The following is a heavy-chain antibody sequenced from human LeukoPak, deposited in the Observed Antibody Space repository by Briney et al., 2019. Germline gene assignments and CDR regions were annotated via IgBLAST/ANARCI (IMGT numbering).Heavy chain of an antibody. CDR3: AKGSYYDFWSGYYGFDY. Sequence: GGSLRLSCAASGFTFSSYAMSWVRQAPGKGLEWVSAISGSGGSTYYADSVRGRFTISRDNSKNTLDLQMNSLRAEDTAVYYCAKGSYYDFWSGYYGFDYWGQGTLVTVSS. CDR2: ISGSGGST. V-gene: IGHV3-23*01. J-gene: IGHJ4*02. D-gene: IGHD3-3*01. CDR1: GFTFSSYA.